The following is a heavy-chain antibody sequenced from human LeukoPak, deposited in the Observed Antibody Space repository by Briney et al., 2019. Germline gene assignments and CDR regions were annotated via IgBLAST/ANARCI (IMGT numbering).Heavy chain of an antibody. CDR2: MYYSGTT. CDR3: ARYSGSNRWFDP. J-gene: IGHJ5*02. V-gene: IGHV4-30-4*08. D-gene: IGHD1-26*01. Sequence: SETLSLTCTVSGDSLSNVDYYWSWIRQSPGTGLEWIGYMYYSGTTYYNPSLRSRVAISVDASKNQFSLKLSSVTAADTAVYYCARYSGSNRWFDPSGQGTLVTVSS. CDR1: GDSLSNVDYY.